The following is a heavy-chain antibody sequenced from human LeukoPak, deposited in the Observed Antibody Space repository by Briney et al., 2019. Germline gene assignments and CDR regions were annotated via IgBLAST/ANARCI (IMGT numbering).Heavy chain of an antibody. CDR3: VHDSSGYYFDY. D-gene: IGHD3-22*01. V-gene: IGHV4-59*08. CDR1: GGSISSYY. J-gene: IGHJ4*02. CDR2: IYYSGST. Sequence: PSETLSLTCTVSGGSISSYYWSWIRQPPGKGLEWIGYIYYSGSTNYNPSLKSRVTISVDTSKNQFSLRLSSVTAADTAVYYCVHDSSGYYFDYWGQGTLVTVSS.